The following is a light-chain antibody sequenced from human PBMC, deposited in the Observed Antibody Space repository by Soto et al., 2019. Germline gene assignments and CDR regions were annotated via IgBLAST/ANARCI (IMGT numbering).Light chain of an antibody. CDR3: QKYNSDPPT. J-gene: IGKJ1*01. CDR1: QSISDW. Sequence: DIQMTQSPSTLSASVGDRVTLTCRASQSISDWLAWYQQTKGKAPKLLIYDASGLESGVPSRFRGSGSWTECTLPISRMQPDDFVTYYCQKYNSDPPTFAQGTKVDIK. CDR2: DAS. V-gene: IGKV1-5*01.